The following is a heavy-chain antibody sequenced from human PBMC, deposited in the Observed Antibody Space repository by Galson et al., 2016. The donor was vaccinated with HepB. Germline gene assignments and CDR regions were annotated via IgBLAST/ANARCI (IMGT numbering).Heavy chain of an antibody. Sequence: SLRLSCAASGFYISRSYMTWVRQAPGEGLEWISVMYTAGHTYYADSVRGRFTISRDNPKNILSIQMNSLRVEDTAVYYCARAPECTGGVCYDNWLDPWGQGTLVTVSS. V-gene: IGHV3-53*01. D-gene: IGHD2-8*02. CDR2: MYTAGHT. CDR3: ARAPECTGGVCYDNWLDP. J-gene: IGHJ5*02. CDR1: GFYISRSY.